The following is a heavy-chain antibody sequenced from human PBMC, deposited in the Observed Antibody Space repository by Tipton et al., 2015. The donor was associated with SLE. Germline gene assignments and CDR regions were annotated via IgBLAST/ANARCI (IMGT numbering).Heavy chain of an antibody. V-gene: IGHV1-69*01. Sequence: QSGPEVKKPGSSVKVSCKASGGTFSNYTIAWVRQAPGQGLEWMGGIIPIFGTAIYAQEFQGRVTITADASTSTAYMDLSSLRSEDTAVYYCAKTGYYYDNSPLDYWGQGTLGTGSS. CDR1: GGTFSNYT. D-gene: IGHD3-22*01. CDR3: AKTGYYYDNSPLDY. CDR2: IIPIFGTA. J-gene: IGHJ4*02.